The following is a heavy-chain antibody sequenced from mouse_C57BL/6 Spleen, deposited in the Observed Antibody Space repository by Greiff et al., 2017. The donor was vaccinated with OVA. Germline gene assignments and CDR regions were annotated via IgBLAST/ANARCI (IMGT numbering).Heavy chain of an antibody. D-gene: IGHD1-1*01. Sequence: EVKLMESGPELVKPGASVKISCKASGYSFTGYYMNWVKQSPEKSLEWIGEINPSTGGTTYNQKFKAKATLTVDKSSSTAYMQLKSLTSEDSAVYYCAKNYYGSDYWGQGTTLTVSS. CDR2: INPSTGGT. J-gene: IGHJ2*01. CDR1: GYSFTGYY. CDR3: AKNYYGSDY. V-gene: IGHV1-42*01.